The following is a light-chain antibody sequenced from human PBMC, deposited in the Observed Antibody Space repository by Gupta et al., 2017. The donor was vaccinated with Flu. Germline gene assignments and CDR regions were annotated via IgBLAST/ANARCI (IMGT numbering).Light chain of an antibody. CDR3: ATWDDSLSEWV. CDR1: TSNIGNNY. Sequence: QSVLTRPPPTSGTPGQRVTISCSGSTSNIGNNYVFWYQQLAGTAPKLLIFRNDQRPSGVSDRFSGSRSGTSSSLAMSGLRSEDEADYHCATWDDSLSEWVFGGGTRVTVL. J-gene: IGLJ3*02. CDR2: RND. V-gene: IGLV1-47*01.